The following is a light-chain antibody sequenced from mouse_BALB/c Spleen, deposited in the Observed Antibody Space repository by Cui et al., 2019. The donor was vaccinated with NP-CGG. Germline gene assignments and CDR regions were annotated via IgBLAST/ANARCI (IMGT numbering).Light chain of an antibody. CDR3: ALWYSNHWV. J-gene: IGLJ1*01. CDR2: GTN. CDR1: TGTVTTSNY. V-gene: IGLV1*01. Sequence: AVVTQVSALPTSPGETVTLTCRSSTGTVTTSNYANWVQEKPDHFFTGLIGGTNNRAPGVPARFSGSLIGDKAALTITEAQTEDEAIYFCALWYSNHWVFGGGTKLTVL.